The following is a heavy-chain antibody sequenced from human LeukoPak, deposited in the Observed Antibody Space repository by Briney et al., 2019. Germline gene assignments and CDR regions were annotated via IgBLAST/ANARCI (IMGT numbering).Heavy chain of an antibody. J-gene: IGHJ3*02. CDR2: FYNSGST. CDR1: GGSISSSTYY. CDR3: ARHAYYYDRSGSYEAFDI. D-gene: IGHD3-22*01. V-gene: IGHV4-39*01. Sequence: SETLSLTCTVSGGSISSSTYYWDWIRQPPGKGLEWIGNFYNSGSTYYNPSLKSRVTISGDTSKNQFSLKLSSVTAADTAVYYCARHAYYYDRSGSYEAFDIWGQGTMVTVSS.